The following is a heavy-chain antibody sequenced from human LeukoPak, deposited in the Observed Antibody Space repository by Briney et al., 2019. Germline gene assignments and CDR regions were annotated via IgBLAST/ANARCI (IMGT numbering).Heavy chain of an antibody. J-gene: IGHJ4*02. Sequence: PSETLSVTCAVYGGSFSGYYWSWIRQPPGKGLEWIGEINHSGSTNYNPSLKSRVTISVDTSKNQFSLKLSSVTAADTAVYYCATGYSSSLFDYWGQGTLVTVSS. CDR1: GGSFSGYY. CDR3: ATGYSSSLFDY. CDR2: INHSGST. D-gene: IGHD6-13*01. V-gene: IGHV4-34*01.